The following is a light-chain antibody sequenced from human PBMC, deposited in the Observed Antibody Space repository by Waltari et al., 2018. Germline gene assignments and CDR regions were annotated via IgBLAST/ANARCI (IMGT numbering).Light chain of an antibody. Sequence: DIVMTHSPRSLIAVLGCRGTISRKSPQSVWQSTNNKYYLSWYQQKPGQPHSLLIYCASTRERGVPDRFSGAGSGTDFTLTISNLQPEDAALYFCHQYYRTPWTFGQGTKLEIK. J-gene: IGKJ1*01. CDR2: CAS. CDR3: HQYYRTPWT. V-gene: IGKV4-1*01. CDR1: QSVWQSTNNKYY.